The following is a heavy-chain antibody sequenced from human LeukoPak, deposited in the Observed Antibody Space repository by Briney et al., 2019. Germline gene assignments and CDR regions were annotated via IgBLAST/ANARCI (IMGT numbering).Heavy chain of an antibody. CDR2: IYTSGTT. D-gene: IGHD3-22*01. V-gene: IGHV4-4*07. CDR1: GGSISSYY. CDR3: ARVPYYYDSSGYYEVGAFDI. J-gene: IGHJ3*02. Sequence: ASETLSLTCTVSGGSISSYYWSWIRQPAGKGLKWIRRIYTSGTTNYHPSLKSRVTMSVDTSKNQFSLKLSSVTAADTAVYYCARVPYYYDSSGYYEVGAFDIWGQGTMVTVSS.